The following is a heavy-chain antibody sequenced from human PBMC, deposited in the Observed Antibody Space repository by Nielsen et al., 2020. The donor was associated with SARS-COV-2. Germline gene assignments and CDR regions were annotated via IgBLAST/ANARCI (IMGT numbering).Heavy chain of an antibody. V-gene: IGHV4-59*01. CDR2: IYYSGST. D-gene: IGHD2-2*01. CDR1: GGSISSYY. J-gene: IGHJ5*02. Sequence: SETLSFTCTVSGGSISSYYWSWIRQPPGKGLEWIGYIYYSGSTNYNPSLKSRVTISVDTSKNQFSLKLSSVTAADTAVYYCARKALSCSSTSCYSGWFDPWGQGTLVTVSS. CDR3: ARKALSCSSTSCYSGWFDP.